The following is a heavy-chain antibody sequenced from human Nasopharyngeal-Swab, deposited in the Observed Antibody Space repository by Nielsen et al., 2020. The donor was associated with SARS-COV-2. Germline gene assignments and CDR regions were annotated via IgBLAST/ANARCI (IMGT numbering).Heavy chain of an antibody. J-gene: IGHJ4*02. Sequence: GGSLRLSCAASGFSFGDYAMHWVRQPPGKGLEWVSGISWNSGYIGHADSVEGRFTISRDNAKSSLYLQMNSLRPEDTALYYCVKDGDSGYDYLGYWGLGTLVTVSS. CDR1: GFSFGDYA. CDR3: VKDGDSGYDYLGY. V-gene: IGHV3-9*01. D-gene: IGHD5-12*01. CDR2: ISWNSGYI.